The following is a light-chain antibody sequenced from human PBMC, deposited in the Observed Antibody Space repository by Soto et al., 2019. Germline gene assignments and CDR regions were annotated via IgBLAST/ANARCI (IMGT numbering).Light chain of an antibody. CDR1: QTVNSN. CDR3: QQYNNLPPWT. Sequence: EIVMTQSPVTLSVSPGERATLSCRASQTVNSNLAWYQQKPGQSPRLLIYSASTRATGVPARFSGSGSGTDFTLTISSLQPEDFAVYYCQQYNNLPPWTFGQGTKVDIK. J-gene: IGKJ1*01. V-gene: IGKV3-15*01. CDR2: SAS.